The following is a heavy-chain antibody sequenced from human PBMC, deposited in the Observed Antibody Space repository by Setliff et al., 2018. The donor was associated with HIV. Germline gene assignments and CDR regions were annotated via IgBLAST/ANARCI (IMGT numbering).Heavy chain of an antibody. J-gene: IGHJ4*02. CDR2: MYYSGTT. CDR1: GDPISSGSYY. V-gene: IGHV4-39*01. Sequence: PSETLSLTCTVSGDPISSGSYYWGWIRQPPGKGLEWIGSMYYSGTTYYNPSLKSRVTISVDTSKTQFSLKLNSVTAADTAVYYCGRAPDYWGQGTLVTVS. CDR3: GRAPDY.